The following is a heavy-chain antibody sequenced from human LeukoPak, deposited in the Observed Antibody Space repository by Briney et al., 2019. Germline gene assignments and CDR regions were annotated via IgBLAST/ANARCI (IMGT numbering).Heavy chain of an antibody. J-gene: IGHJ5*02. V-gene: IGHV3-48*01. Sequence: GGSLRLSCAASGFTFSGYTMNWVRQAPGKGLEWLGYSSGTGRNIKYADSVTGRFTISRDNVKDTLYLHMNSLRPEDTAVYYCARDAPSFGDCDGNWFDPWGQGTLVIVSP. CDR3: ARDAPSFGDCDGNWFDP. D-gene: IGHD2-21*02. CDR2: SSGTGRNI. CDR1: GFTFSGYT.